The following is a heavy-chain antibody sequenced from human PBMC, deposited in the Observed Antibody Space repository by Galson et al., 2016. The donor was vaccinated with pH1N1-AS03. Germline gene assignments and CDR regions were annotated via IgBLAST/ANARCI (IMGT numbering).Heavy chain of an antibody. V-gene: IGHV1-69*13. CDR2: IIPVFGTT. CDR3: AKGNYQLLNYYYYMDV. CDR1: GGSFSTYA. Sequence: SVKVSCKASGGSFSTYAITWARQAPGQGLEWMGGIIPVFGTTSFAQKFQDRVSITADESTSTAFMELSSLRSEDTAVYYCAKGNYQLLNYYYYMDVWGKGTTVTVS. J-gene: IGHJ6*03. D-gene: IGHD2-2*01.